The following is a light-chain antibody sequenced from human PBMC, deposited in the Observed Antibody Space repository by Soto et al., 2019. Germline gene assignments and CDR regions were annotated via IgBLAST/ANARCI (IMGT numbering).Light chain of an antibody. J-gene: IGLJ1*01. CDR1: SSDVGGYNY. Sequence: QSALTQPASVSGSPGQSITISCTGTSSDVGGYNYVSWYQQHPGKALKLIIYEVSNRPSGVSNRFSGSKSGNTASLTISGRQAEDEADYYCNSYTSKSKGVFGTGTKLTVL. CDR3: NSYTSKSKGV. V-gene: IGLV2-14*01. CDR2: EVS.